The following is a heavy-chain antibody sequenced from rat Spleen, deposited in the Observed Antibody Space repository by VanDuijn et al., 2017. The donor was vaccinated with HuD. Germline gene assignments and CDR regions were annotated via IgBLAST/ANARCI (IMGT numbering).Heavy chain of an antibody. Sequence: EVQLVESGGGLVQPGRSLKLSCAASGFTFSSFAMAWVRQAPKKGLEWVATITSGGSNTYYPDSVKGRFTISRDNAKSTLYLQMDSLRSEDTATYYCAKAGSYPYFDYWGQGVMVTVSS. CDR2: ITSGGSNT. D-gene: IGHD5-1*01. V-gene: IGHV5-25*01. CDR3: AKAGSYPYFDY. CDR1: GFTFSSFA. J-gene: IGHJ2*01.